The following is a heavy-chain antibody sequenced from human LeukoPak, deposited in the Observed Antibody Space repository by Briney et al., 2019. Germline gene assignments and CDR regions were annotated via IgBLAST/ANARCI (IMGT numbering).Heavy chain of an antibody. J-gene: IGHJ4*02. Sequence: GGSLRPSCAASGFTFSSYGMHWVRQAPGKGLEWVAVISYDGSDKYYADSVKGRFTISRDNSKNTLYLQMNSLRAEDTAVYYCARVPSIRQWLYHYWGQGTLVTVSS. D-gene: IGHD6-19*01. CDR1: GFTFSSYG. CDR2: ISYDGSDK. V-gene: IGHV3-30*19. CDR3: ARVPSIRQWLYHY.